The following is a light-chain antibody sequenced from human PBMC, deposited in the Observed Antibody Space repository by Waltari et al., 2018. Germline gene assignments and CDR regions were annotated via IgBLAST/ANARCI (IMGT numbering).Light chain of an antibody. J-gene: IGKJ5*01. V-gene: IGKV1-39*01. CDR3: QQSYSTLIT. CDR1: QNIRKH. Sequence: DIQLTQSPSSLSASVGDRVTITRRASQNIRKHLNVYQHKPGKAPNLLIYSASTLESGVPSRFSGSGSGADFTLTISGLQPEDFATYYCQQSYSTLITFGQGTRLEIK. CDR2: SAS.